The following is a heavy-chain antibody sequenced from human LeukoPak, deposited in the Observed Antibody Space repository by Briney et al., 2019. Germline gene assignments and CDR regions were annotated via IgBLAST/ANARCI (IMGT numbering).Heavy chain of an antibody. CDR1: GDSITNYY. CDR3: ARMKGDY. Sequence: PSETLSLTCTVSGDSITNYYWSWYRQPPGQGLEWIGYIYYSGNTNYNPSLKSRVTISVDKSKYQFSLKLRSVTAADTAVYYCARMKGDYWGQGTLVTVSS. V-gene: IGHV4-59*01. J-gene: IGHJ4*02. CDR2: IYYSGNT.